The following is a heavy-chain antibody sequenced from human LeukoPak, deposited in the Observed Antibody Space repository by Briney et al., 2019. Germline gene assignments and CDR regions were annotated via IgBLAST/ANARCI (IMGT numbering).Heavy chain of an antibody. CDR3: ATANSGPEN. CDR1: GFTISNYW. V-gene: IGHV3-7*01. CDR2: IRSDGGEK. J-gene: IGHJ4*02. D-gene: IGHD4-23*01. Sequence: PGGSLRLSCATSGFTISNYWMNWVRQAPGKELEWVAIIRSDGGEKHYVDSVRGRFTVSRDNAENSPSLQMNSLRAEDTAVHYCATANSGPENWGQGTLVTVSS.